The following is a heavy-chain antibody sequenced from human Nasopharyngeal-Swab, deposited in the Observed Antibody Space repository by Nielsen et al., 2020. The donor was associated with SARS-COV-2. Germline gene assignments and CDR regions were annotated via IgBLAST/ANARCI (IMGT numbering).Heavy chain of an antibody. D-gene: IGHD3-10*01. CDR3: ARDLIGTLLYGMDV. CDR2: ISYDGSNK. V-gene: IGHV3-30*04. CDR1: GFTFSSYA. J-gene: IGHJ6*02. Sequence: GESLKISCAASGFTFSSYAMHWVRQAPGKGLEWVAVISYDGSNKYYADSVKGRFTISRDNSKNTLYLQMNNLRAEDTAVYYCARDLIGTLLYGMDVWGQGTTVTDSS.